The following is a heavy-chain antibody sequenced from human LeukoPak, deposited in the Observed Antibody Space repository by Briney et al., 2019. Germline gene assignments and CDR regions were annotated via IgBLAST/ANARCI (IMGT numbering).Heavy chain of an antibody. D-gene: IGHD3-10*01. CDR2: IYCSGST. Sequence: SETLSLTCTVSGGSISSYYWSWIRQPPGKGLEWIGYIYCSGSTNYNPSLKSRVTISVDTSKNQFSLKLSSVTAADTAVYYCARGGYYYGSGSYFWFDPWGQGTLVTVSS. CDR1: GGSISSYY. V-gene: IGHV4-59*01. J-gene: IGHJ5*02. CDR3: ARGGYYYGSGSYFWFDP.